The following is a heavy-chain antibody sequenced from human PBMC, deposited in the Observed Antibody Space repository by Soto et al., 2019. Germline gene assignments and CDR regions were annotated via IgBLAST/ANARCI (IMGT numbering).Heavy chain of an antibody. CDR1: GFTFSSYG. D-gene: IGHD6-19*01. V-gene: IGHV3-33*01. CDR2: IWYDGSNK. J-gene: IGHJ6*02. Sequence: HPGGSLRLSCAAXGFTFSSYGMHWVRQAPGKGLEWVAVIWYDGSNKYYADSVKGRFTISRDNSKNTLYLQMNSLRAEDTAVYYCAREWEGSGWSYYYYGMDVWGQGTTVTVSS. CDR3: AREWEGSGWSYYYYGMDV.